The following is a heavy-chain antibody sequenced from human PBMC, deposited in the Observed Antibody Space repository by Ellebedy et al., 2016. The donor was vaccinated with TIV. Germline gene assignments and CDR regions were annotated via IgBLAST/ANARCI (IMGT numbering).Heavy chain of an antibody. CDR3: ARDPGELLPGLADY. Sequence: GGSLRLXXAASGFTFSNYWMHWVRQAPEKGLVWVSRIKSDGSSTTYADSVKGRFTISRDNAKNTLYLQMNSLRAEDTAVYYCARDPGELLPGLADYWGQGTLVTVSS. D-gene: IGHD1-26*01. CDR2: IKSDGSST. CDR1: GFTFSNYW. J-gene: IGHJ4*02. V-gene: IGHV3-74*01.